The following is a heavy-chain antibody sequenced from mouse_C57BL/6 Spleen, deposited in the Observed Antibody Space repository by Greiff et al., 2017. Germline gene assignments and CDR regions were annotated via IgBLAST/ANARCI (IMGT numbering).Heavy chain of an antibody. D-gene: IGHD1-1*01. V-gene: IGHV1-18*01. Sequence: EVQLQQSGPELVKPGASVKIPCKASGYTFTDYNMDWVKQSHGKSLEWIGDINPNNGGTIYNQKFKGKATLTVDKSSSTAYMELRSLTSEDTAVYYCARRYYGSSLYAMDYWGQGTSVTVSS. J-gene: IGHJ4*01. CDR3: ARRYYGSSLYAMDY. CDR1: GYTFTDYN. CDR2: INPNNGGT.